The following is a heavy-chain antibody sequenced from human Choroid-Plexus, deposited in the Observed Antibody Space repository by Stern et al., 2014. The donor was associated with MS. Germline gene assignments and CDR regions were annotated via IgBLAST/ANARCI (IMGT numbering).Heavy chain of an antibody. CDR3: AKDRQYLTYXXDH. Sequence: MQLVESGGGVVQPGRPLRLSCVASGFTFGSCAMHWVRQAPGKGLEWVAGVSYDGSNKYYADSVKGRFTISRDNSQNTLYMQMSSLRPEDTAVYYCAKDRQYLTYXXDHWGQGSLVTVSS. CDR1: GFTFGSCA. V-gene: IGHV3-30*18. D-gene: IGHD2/OR15-2a*01. CDR2: VSYDGSNK. J-gene: IGHJ5*02.